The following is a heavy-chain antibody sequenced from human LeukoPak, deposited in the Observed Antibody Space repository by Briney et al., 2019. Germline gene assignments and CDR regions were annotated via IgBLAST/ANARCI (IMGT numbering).Heavy chain of an antibody. Sequence: RGSPRLSPSASRVTPSTRPMHWGRQAPGKGVQYVSGSSADGGSTYYADSVKGRFIISRDNSKNTVYLQMRSLRPEDTAMYYCVNQISGWVYWGQGTLVTVSS. CDR1: RVTPSTRP. D-gene: IGHD6-19*01. CDR2: SSADGGST. CDR3: VNQISGWVY. V-gene: IGHV3-64D*06. J-gene: IGHJ4*02.